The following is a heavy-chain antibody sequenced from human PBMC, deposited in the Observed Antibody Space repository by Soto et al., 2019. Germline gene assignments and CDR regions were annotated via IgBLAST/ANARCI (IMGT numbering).Heavy chain of an antibody. Sequence: EVQRVESGGGLVQPGGSLRLSCAASGFTFSSYWMIWVLQSLGKGLDCVANIKQAGSEKYDVDAVKGRFTISRDNAKNSLYLQKNSLRAEDTAVYYCAREDTSMIVVVNPYYHMEVWGQGTTVTDSS. J-gene: IGHJ6*01. D-gene: IGHD3-22*01. V-gene: IGHV3-7*01. CDR3: AREDTSMIVVVNPYYHMEV. CDR1: GFTFSSYW. CDR2: IKQAGSEK.